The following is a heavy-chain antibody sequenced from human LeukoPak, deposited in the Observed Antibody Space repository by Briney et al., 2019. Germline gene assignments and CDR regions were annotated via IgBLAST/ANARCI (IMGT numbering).Heavy chain of an antibody. CDR3: ARDGPRFLEWGEGNDAFDI. CDR1: GFTFSSYW. V-gene: IGHV3-7*01. D-gene: IGHD3-3*01. J-gene: IGHJ3*02. CDR2: IKQDGSEK. Sequence: QTGGSLRLSCAASGFTFSSYWISWVRQAPGKGLEWVANIKQDGSEKFYVDSVKGRFTISRDNAKNSLYLQMNSLRAEDTAVYYCARDGPRFLEWGEGNDAFDIWGQGTMVTVSS.